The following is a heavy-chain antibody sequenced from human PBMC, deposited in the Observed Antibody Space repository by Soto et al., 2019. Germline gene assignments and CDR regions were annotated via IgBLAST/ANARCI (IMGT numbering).Heavy chain of an antibody. CDR3: AKEVSLGSTVDLGY. Sequence: VSLRLSCAASGFSFSIFAMSWVRQSPGKGLEWVSTISGSGGSTYYADAVKGRFTISRDNSMGTLYLQMKSLRVEDTAIYYCAKEVSLGSTVDLGYWGQGALVTVSS. CDR2: ISGSGGST. D-gene: IGHD7-27*01. J-gene: IGHJ4*02. CDR1: GFSFSIFA. V-gene: IGHV3-23*01.